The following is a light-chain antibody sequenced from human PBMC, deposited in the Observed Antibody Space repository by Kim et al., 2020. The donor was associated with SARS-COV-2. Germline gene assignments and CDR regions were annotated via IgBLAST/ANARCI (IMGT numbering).Light chain of an antibody. CDR2: GKN. Sequence: LGQTVRITCQGDSLRSYYASSYQQKPGQAPVLVIYGKNNRPSGIPDRFSGSSSGNTASLTITGAQAEDEADYYCNSRDSSGNHWVFGGGTQLTVL. CDR3: NSRDSSGNHWV. V-gene: IGLV3-19*01. CDR1: SLRSYY. J-gene: IGLJ3*02.